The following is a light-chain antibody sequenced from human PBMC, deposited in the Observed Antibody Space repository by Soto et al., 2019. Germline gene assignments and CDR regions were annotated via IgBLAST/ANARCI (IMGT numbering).Light chain of an antibody. V-gene: IGLV2-8*01. CDR2: EVN. J-gene: IGLJ2*01. Sequence: QSVLNQPPSASGSPGQSVAISCTGTSSDVGTYNYVSWYQQYPGKAPKLMIYEVNKRPSGVPDRFSGSKSGNTASLTVSGLQAEDEADYYCSSYAGSKTLFGGGTKVTVL. CDR1: SSDVGTYNY. CDR3: SSYAGSKTL.